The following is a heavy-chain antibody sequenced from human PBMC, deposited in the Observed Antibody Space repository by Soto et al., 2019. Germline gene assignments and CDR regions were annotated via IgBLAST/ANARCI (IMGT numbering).Heavy chain of an antibody. CDR1: GFDFISSG. J-gene: IGHJ6*01. V-gene: IGHV1-58*02. Sequence: GASVKVSCKASGFDFISSGIQWVRQARGQGLEWIGWIVVYSGQTHYEQKFQDRVTITRDTSTGTAYIEMTSLSSEDTAVYYCSSDRTDNDIGWFVWGQGTTVIVSS. D-gene: IGHD2-15*01. CDR2: IVVYSGQT. CDR3: SSDRTDNDIGWFV.